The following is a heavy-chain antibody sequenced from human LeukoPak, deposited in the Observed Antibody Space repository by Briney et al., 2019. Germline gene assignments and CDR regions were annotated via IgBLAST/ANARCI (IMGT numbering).Heavy chain of an antibody. CDR2: INHSGST. V-gene: IGHV4-34*01. Sequence: PSETLSVTCAVYGGSFSGYYWSWIRQPPGKGLEWIGEINHSGSTNYNPSLKSRVTISVDTSKNQFSLKLSSVTAADTAVYYCAKGDSSSWPNFDYWGQGTLVTVSS. J-gene: IGHJ4*02. CDR3: AKGDSSSWPNFDY. CDR1: GGSFSGYY. D-gene: IGHD6-13*01.